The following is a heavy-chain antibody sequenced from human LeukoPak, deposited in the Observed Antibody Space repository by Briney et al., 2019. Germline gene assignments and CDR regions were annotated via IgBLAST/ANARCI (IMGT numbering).Heavy chain of an antibody. J-gene: IGHJ3*02. CDR1: GGSISSYY. CDR2: IYYSGST. CDR3: ARNDFWSSYPFDI. D-gene: IGHD3-3*01. V-gene: IGHV4-59*01. Sequence: PSETLSLTCTVSGGSISSYYWSWLRQPPGKGLEGIGNIYYSGSTNYNPSLKSRVTISVDTSKHQFSLKLCSVTAADTAVYYCARNDFWSSYPFDIWGKGTMVTVSS.